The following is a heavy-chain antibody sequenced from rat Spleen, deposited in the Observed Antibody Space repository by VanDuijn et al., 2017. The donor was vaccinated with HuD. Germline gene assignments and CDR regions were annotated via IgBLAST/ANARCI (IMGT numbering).Heavy chain of an antibody. CDR1: GFTFSDYY. Sequence: EVQLVESDGGLVQPGRSLKLSCAASGFTFSDYYMAWVRQAPTKGLEWVATINYDGSSTYYRDSVKGRFPISRDNAKSTLYLQMDSLRSEDTATYYCATVAQGWFAYWGQGTLVTVSS. V-gene: IGHV5-29*01. CDR3: ATVAQGWFAY. D-gene: IGHD3-1*01. J-gene: IGHJ3*01. CDR2: INYDGSST.